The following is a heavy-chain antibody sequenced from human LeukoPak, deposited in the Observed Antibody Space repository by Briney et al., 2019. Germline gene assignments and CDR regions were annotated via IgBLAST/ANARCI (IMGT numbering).Heavy chain of an antibody. CDR2: IYSGDTT. Sequence: GGSLRLSCAASGFTVSTNYMSWVRQAPGKGLEWVSVIYSGDTTFYADSVRGKFTTSRDNSKNTLYLQMNSLRAEDTAVYYCASILRSSSGYYFDYWGQGTLVTVSS. CDR3: ASILRSSSGYYFDY. V-gene: IGHV3-66*01. J-gene: IGHJ4*02. CDR1: GFTVSTNY. D-gene: IGHD3-10*01.